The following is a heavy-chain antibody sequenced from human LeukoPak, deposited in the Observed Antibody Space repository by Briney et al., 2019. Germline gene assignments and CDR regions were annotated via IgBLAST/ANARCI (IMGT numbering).Heavy chain of an antibody. Sequence: ASVKVSCKASGYSFTDYYIYWVRQAPGQGLEWMGRIDPNSGETKYAQKFQGRVSMTRDTSISTAYMELSRLRLDDTAVYFCARCPLVYVELGIKALDVWGRGTTVTASS. V-gene: IGHV1-2*06. D-gene: IGHD7-27*01. CDR1: GYSFTDYY. CDR2: IDPNSGET. CDR3: ARCPLVYVELGIKALDV. J-gene: IGHJ6*02.